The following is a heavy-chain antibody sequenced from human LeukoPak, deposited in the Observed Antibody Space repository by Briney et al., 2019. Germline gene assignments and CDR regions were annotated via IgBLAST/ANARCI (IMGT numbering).Heavy chain of an antibody. CDR3: VRESYGSGWYYYFDY. J-gene: IGHJ4*02. CDR2: ISDRGTTI. D-gene: IGHD6-19*01. CDR1: GFTLSSYE. Sequence: GSLRLSCAASGFTLSSYEMNWVRQAPGKGLEWVSHISDRGTTIYYADSVKGRSTISRDNAKNSLYLQMNSLRAEDTAVYYCVRESYGSGWYYYFDYWGQGTLVTVSS. V-gene: IGHV3-48*03.